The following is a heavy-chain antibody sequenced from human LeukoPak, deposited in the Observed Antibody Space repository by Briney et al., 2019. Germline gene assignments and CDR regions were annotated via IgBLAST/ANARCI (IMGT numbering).Heavy chain of an antibody. CDR2: ISWNSGSI. V-gene: IGHV3-9*01. CDR1: GFTFHDYA. J-gene: IGHJ6*02. CDR3: AKDYEAYYYYGMDV. Sequence: GRSLRLSCAASGFTFHDYAMHWVQQAPGEGLEWVSGISWNSGSIGYADSVKGRFTISRDNAKNSLYLQMNSLRAEDTALYYCAKDYEAYYYYGMDVWGQGTTVTVSS. D-gene: IGHD3-3*01.